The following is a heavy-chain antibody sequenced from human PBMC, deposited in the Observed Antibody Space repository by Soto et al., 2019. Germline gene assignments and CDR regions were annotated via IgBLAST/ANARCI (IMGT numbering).Heavy chain of an antibody. D-gene: IGHD3-16*02. CDR2: INHSGST. V-gene: IGHV4-34*01. CDR3: ARVRARLLSHAFDF. CDR1: GGSFTDYY. J-gene: IGHJ3*01. Sequence: QVQLQQWGAGLLKPSETLSLTCAVYGGSFTDYYWTWIRQPPGKGLEWIGEINHSGSTNYNPSLKNRVTISLVTSKNQFSLKVNSVTAADTAVYFCARVRARLLSHAFDFWGQGTLVTVSS.